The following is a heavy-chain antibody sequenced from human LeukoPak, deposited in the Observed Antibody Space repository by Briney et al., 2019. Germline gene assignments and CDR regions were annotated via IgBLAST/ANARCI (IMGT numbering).Heavy chain of an antibody. CDR3: TRDEGATVATYRFDF. CDR1: GFDFRNYY. J-gene: IGHJ4*02. Sequence: GGSVRLSCKASGFDFRNYYMSWVRQAPGKGLEWLANIKYDGTYTNYKDSVKGRLTLSRDNAKNSVYLQMNSLRAEDTAVYYCTRDEGATVATYRFDFWGRGTLVTVSS. V-gene: IGHV3-7*01. CDR2: IKYDGTYT. D-gene: IGHD4-23*01.